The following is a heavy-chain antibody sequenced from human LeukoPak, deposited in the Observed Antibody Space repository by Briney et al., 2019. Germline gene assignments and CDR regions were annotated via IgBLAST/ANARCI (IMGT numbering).Heavy chain of an antibody. CDR1: GYTFTGYY. V-gene: IGHV1-2*06. CDR2: INPNSGGT. CDR3: ARRYSYGLTFDY. D-gene: IGHD5-18*01. J-gene: IGHJ4*02. Sequence: ASVKVSCKASGYTFTGYYTHWVRQAPGQGLEWMGRINPNSGGTNYAQKFQGRATMTRDTSISTAYMELSRLRSDDTAVYYCARRYSYGLTFDYWGRGTLVTVSS.